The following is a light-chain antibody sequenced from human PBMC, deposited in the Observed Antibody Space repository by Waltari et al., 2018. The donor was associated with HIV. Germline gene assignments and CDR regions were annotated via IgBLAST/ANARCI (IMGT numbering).Light chain of an antibody. Sequence: DIQMTQSPSSVSASVGDRVTITCRASQSIGRWLVWYQQTPGKAPKLRIYAASTLQTGVPSRFSGSGSGTSFTLTISSLQPEDFATYYCQQASSLPLTFGEGTKVEIK. CDR3: QQASSLPLT. CDR1: QSIGRW. CDR2: AAS. V-gene: IGKV1-12*01. J-gene: IGKJ4*01.